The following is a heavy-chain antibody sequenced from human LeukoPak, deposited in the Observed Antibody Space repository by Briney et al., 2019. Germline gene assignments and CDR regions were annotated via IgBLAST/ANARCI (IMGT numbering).Heavy chain of an antibody. CDR3: ARGIVATIDNWFDP. D-gene: IGHD5-12*01. Sequence: SETLSLTCTVSGGSIGSYYWSWIRQPPGKGLEWIGYIYYSGSTNYNPSLKSRVTISVDTSKNQFSLKLSSVTAADTAVYYCARGIVATIDNWFDPWGQGTLVTVSS. CDR2: IYYSGST. CDR1: GGSIGSYY. J-gene: IGHJ5*02. V-gene: IGHV4-59*08.